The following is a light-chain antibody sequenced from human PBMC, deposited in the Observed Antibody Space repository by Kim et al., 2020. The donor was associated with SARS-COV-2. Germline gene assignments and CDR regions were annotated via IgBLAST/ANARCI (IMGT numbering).Light chain of an antibody. CDR1: QNVNKY. Sequence: SVAPGERATRSCRASQNVNKYLGWYQKRPGQAPRILIYGALNRATNVSARFSGSGSGTDFTLTISSLQSEDSAVYYCQQYNSWPYTFGLGTKLEIK. CDR2: GAL. J-gene: IGKJ2*01. V-gene: IGKV3-15*01. CDR3: QQYNSWPYT.